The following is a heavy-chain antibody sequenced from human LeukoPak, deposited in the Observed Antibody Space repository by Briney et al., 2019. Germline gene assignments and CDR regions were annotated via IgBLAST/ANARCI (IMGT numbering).Heavy chain of an antibody. CDR3: ARGGGYASPIGY. D-gene: IGHD5-12*01. J-gene: IGHJ4*02. CDR1: GGSISSSSYY. Sequence: SETLSLTCTVSGGSISSSSYYWSWIRQPPGKGLEWIGYIYHSGSTNYNPSLKSRVTISVDTSKNQFSLKLSSVTAADTAVYYCARGGGYASPIGYWGQGDLVTVSS. V-gene: IGHV4-61*01. CDR2: IYHSGST.